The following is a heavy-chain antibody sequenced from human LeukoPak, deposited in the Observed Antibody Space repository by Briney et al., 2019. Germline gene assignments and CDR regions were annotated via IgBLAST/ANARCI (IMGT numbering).Heavy chain of an antibody. CDR3: ASGGGYASPIGY. Sequence: SETLSLTCTLSGGSISTYYWSWIRQPPGKGLEWIGYIYHSGSTNYNPSLKSRVTISVDTSKNQFSLKLGSVTAADTAVYYCASGGGYASPIGYGGQGALVTVSS. CDR2: IYHSGST. D-gene: IGHD5-12*01. J-gene: IGHJ4*02. CDR1: GGSISTYY. V-gene: IGHV4-59*01.